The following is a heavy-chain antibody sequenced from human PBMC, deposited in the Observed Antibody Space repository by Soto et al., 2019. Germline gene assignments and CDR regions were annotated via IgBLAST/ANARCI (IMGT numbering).Heavy chain of an antibody. CDR3: ARDHSSSPGWFDP. Sequence: GASVKVSCKASGYTFTGYYMHWVRQAPGQGLEWMGWINPNSGGTNYAQKFQGWVTMTRDTSISTAYMELSRLRSDDTAVYYCARDHSSSPGWFDPWGQGTLVTVSS. J-gene: IGHJ5*02. D-gene: IGHD6-6*01. V-gene: IGHV1-2*04. CDR2: INPNSGGT. CDR1: GYTFTGYY.